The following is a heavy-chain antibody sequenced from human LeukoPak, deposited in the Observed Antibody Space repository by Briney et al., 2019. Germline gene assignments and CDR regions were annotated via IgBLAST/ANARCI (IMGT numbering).Heavy chain of an antibody. CDR2: INHSGST. V-gene: IGHV4-39*07. Sequence: SETLSLTCTVSGDSISSSSYYWGWIRQPPGKGLEWIGEINHSGSTNYNPSFKTRVTISVDTSKNQFSLKLSSVTAADTAVYYCARGKQQIQLWLRPGVWYFDYWGQGTLVTVSS. J-gene: IGHJ4*02. CDR3: ARGKQQIQLWLRPGVWYFDY. D-gene: IGHD5-18*01. CDR1: GDSISSSSYY.